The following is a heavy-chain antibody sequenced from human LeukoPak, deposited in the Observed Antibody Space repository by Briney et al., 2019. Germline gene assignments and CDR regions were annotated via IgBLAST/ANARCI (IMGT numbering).Heavy chain of an antibody. CDR2: ISGSGGNT. J-gene: IGHJ4*02. CDR3: AKGRTEGGTLALDY. CDR1: GLTFSSYA. Sequence: GGSLRLSCAASGLTFSSYAMTWVRQAPGKGLEWVSGISGSGGNTYYTDSVRGRLSISRDNSKNTLYLQVNSLRAEDTAVYYCAKGRTEGGTLALDYWGQGTLVTVSS. V-gene: IGHV3-23*01. D-gene: IGHD6-19*01.